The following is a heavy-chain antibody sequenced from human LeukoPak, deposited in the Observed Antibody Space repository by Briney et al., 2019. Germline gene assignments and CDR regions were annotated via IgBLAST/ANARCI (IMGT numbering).Heavy chain of an antibody. D-gene: IGHD3-3*01. CDR3: ARDSSYDFWSGYYTGLTDY. CDR2: ISYDGSNK. J-gene: IGHJ4*02. CDR1: GFTFSSYA. V-gene: IGHV3-30*04. Sequence: GGSLRLSCAASGFTFSSYAMHWVRQAPGKGLEWVAVISYDGSNKYYADSVKGRFTISRDNSKNTLYLQMNSLRAEDTAVYHCARDSSYDFWSGYYTGLTDYWGQGTLVTVSS.